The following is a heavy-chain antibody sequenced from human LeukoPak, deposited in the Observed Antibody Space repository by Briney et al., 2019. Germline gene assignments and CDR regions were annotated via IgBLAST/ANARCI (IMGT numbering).Heavy chain of an antibody. D-gene: IGHD3-10*01. V-gene: IGHV3-15*01. Sequence: PGGSLRLSCAASGFTFGNAWMSWVRQAPGKGLEWVGRIKSKTDGGTTDYAAPVKGRFTISRDDSKNTLYLQMNSLKTEDTAVYYCTTVLLWFGTYYFDYWGQGTLVTVSS. CDR2: IKSKTDGGTT. CDR1: GFTFGNAW. J-gene: IGHJ4*02. CDR3: TTVLLWFGTYYFDY.